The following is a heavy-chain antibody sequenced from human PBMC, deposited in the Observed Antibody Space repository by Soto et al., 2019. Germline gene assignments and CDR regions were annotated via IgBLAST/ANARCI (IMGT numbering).Heavy chain of an antibody. CDR3: AKGNLFCIDTVFLVMDY. D-gene: IGHD2-21*01. V-gene: IGHV3-23*01. CDR2: ISGSGSST. J-gene: IGHJ4*02. CDR1: GFTFSNYA. Sequence: LRLSCAASGFTFSNYAMNWVRQAPVKGLEWVSAISGSGSSTYYADSVKGRFTISRDNSKNTLYLQMNSLGAEDTAVYYCAKGNLFCIDTVFLVMDYWGQGTLLTISS.